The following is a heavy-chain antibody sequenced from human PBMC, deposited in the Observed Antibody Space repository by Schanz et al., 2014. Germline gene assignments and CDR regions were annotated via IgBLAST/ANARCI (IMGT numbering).Heavy chain of an antibody. CDR2: MWNDGSKT. Sequence: VQVVESGGGLVQPGGSLRLSCATSGLNFDYYGMNWVRQAPGKGLEWVSVMWNDGSKTHYADSGKGRFTISRDNSKNTVYLQMNSLRTGDTAMYYCARDPNTSAWLPYFDTWGQGTLVTVSS. J-gene: IGHJ4*02. CDR1: GLNFDYYG. V-gene: IGHV3-30*19. D-gene: IGHD6-19*01. CDR3: ARDPNTSAWLPYFDT.